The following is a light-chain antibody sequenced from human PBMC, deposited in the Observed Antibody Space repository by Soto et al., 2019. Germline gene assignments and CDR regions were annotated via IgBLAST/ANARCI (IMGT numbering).Light chain of an antibody. CDR3: QQYNNWPPLT. Sequence: EVVMTQSPATLSVSPGERATLSCRASQSVGSKLAWYQRKPGQAPRLLIFDAFTRATGIPARFSGSGSGTEFTLFISSLQSEDFAVYYCQQYNNWPPLTFGGGTKVEI. CDR2: DAF. J-gene: IGKJ4*01. CDR1: QSVGSK. V-gene: IGKV3-15*01.